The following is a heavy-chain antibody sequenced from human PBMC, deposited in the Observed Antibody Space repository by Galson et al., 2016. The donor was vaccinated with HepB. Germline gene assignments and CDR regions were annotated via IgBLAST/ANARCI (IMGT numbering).Heavy chain of an antibody. CDR2: ISNDGSNK. D-gene: IGHD1-1*01. V-gene: IGHV3-30-3*01. Sequence: SLRLSCADSGFIFRSYAMNWVRQAPGKGLEWLAVISNDGSNKYFADSVKGRFTISRDNSKNTLYLQMNSLRAEDTAVYYCARFIASPWNDYYYYGMDVWGQGILVTVSS. CDR3: ARFIASPWNDYYYYGMDV. CDR1: GFIFRSYA. J-gene: IGHJ6*02.